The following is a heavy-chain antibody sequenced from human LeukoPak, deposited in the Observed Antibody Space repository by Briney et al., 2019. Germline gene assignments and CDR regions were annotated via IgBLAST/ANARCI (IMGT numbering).Heavy chain of an antibody. J-gene: IGHJ4*02. V-gene: IGHV4-4*07. CDR3: ARTPDYYDSSGYSLLFDY. Sequence: SETLSLTRTVSGGSISSYYWSWIRQPAGKGLEWIGRIYTSGSTNYNPSLKSRVTMSVDTSKNQFSLKLSSVTAADTAVYYCARTPDYYDSSGYSLLFDYWGQGTLVTVSS. CDR2: IYTSGST. D-gene: IGHD3-22*01. CDR1: GGSISSYY.